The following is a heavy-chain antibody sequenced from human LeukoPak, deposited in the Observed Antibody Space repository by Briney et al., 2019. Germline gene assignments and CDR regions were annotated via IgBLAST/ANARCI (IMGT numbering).Heavy chain of an antibody. CDR3: ARGLAAAGTASPYYYGMDV. J-gene: IGHJ6*02. CDR1: GFTFSSYA. D-gene: IGHD6-13*01. Sequence: GGSLRLSCAASGFTFSSYAMHWVRQAPGKGLEWVAVTSYDGSNKYYADSVKGRFTISRDNSKNTLYLQMNSLRAEDTAVYYCARGLAAAGTASPYYYGMDVWGQGTTVTVSS. V-gene: IGHV3-30-3*01. CDR2: TSYDGSNK.